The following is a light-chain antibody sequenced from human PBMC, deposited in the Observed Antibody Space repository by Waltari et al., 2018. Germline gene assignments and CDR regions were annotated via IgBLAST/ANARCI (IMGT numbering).Light chain of an antibody. CDR3: ASFTTSGSWV. Sequence: QSALTQPASVSGSPGQSISIPCIGTSCALRPFNLSSWYLQYPGTAPQLLISDVSQRPSGVSNRFSGSKSGNTASLSISGLQAEDEASYFCASFTTSGSWVFGGGTQVTVL. CDR1: SCALRPFNL. V-gene: IGLV2-14*02. J-gene: IGLJ3*02. CDR2: DVS.